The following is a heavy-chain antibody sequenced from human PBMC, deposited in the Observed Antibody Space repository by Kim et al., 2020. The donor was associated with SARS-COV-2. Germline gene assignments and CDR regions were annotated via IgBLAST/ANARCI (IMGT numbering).Heavy chain of an antibody. CDR1: GFPFITYY. D-gene: IGHD3-10*01. J-gene: IGHJ4*02. Sequence: GGSLRLSCAASGFPFITYYMTWVRQAPGKGLEWVANIKPDGSEKSYVDSVKGRFTISRDNAKSSVYLQMNSLRGEDTAVYYCARGGGQYYRVWGQGTLVT. CDR2: IKPDGSEK. CDR3: ARGGGQYYRV. V-gene: IGHV3-7*04.